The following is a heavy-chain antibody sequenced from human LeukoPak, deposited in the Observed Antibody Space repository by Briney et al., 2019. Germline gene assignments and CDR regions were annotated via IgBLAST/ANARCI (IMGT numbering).Heavy chain of an antibody. CDR3: ARVFRGVVTSNWFDP. Sequence: SETLSLTCTVSGGSITGHYWTWIRQSPGKGLEWIGFVYDNGNTNYDSSLQSRVTMSVDTSTNQLSLKMTSVTAADTAIYYCARVFRGVVTSNWFDPWGQGTLVTVSS. CDR1: GGSITGHY. V-gene: IGHV4-59*11. CDR2: VYDNGNT. J-gene: IGHJ5*02. D-gene: IGHD2-21*02.